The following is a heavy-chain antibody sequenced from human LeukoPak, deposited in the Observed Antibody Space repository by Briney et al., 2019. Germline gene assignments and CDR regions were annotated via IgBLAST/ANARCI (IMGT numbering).Heavy chain of an antibody. V-gene: IGHV3-7*03. CDR3: ARAPYYSHVEFYFDY. CDR2: MKQDGSEK. D-gene: IGHD3-22*01. Sequence: GGSLRLSCVVSGFTFSSYWMSWVRQAPGQGLEWVANMKQDGSEKYYVDSVKGRFTISRDNAKNSLYPQMNSLRAEDTAVYYCARAPYYSHVEFYFDYWGQGTLVTVSS. CDR1: GFTFSSYW. J-gene: IGHJ4*02.